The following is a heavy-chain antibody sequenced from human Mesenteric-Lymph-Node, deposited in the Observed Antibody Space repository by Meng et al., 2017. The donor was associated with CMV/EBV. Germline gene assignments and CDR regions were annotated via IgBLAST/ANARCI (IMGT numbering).Heavy chain of an antibody. CDR1: GFPFSSYE. D-gene: IGHD2-2*01. V-gene: IGHV3-48*03. CDR3: AKDRDIVIIPAAPPETDAFDI. CDR2: ISRLGRTI. Sequence: GASLKISCAASGFPFSSYEMNWVRQAPGKGLEWLSSISRLGRTIYYADSVRGRFTISRDNSKNTLYLQMNSLRAEDTAIYYCAKDRDIVIIPAAPPETDAFDIWGQGTMVTVSS. J-gene: IGHJ3*02.